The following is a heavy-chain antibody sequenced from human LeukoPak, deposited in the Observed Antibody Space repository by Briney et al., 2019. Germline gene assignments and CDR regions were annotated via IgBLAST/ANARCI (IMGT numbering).Heavy chain of an antibody. CDR2: MIGGGTT. J-gene: IGHJ4*02. CDR3: ARDKIVGDGRWDFDY. Sequence: GGFLRLSCEGSGFSFRNNAVSWVRQAPGKGLEWVSGMIGGGTTYYADNVKGRFVISRDDSKNTVYLQMNNLRVEDTALYFCARDKIVGDGRWDFDYWGQGTLVTVSS. V-gene: IGHV3-23*01. CDR1: GFSFRNNA. D-gene: IGHD3-10*01.